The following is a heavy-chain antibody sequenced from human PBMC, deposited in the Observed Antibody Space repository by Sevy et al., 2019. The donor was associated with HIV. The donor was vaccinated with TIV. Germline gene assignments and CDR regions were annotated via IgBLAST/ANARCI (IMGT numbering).Heavy chain of an antibody. CDR3: ARDSVLTIFGVVRDYYGMDV. CDR1: GGSISSGGYY. D-gene: IGHD3-3*01. J-gene: IGHJ6*02. Sequence: SETLSLTCTVSGGSISSGGYYWSWIRQHPGKGPEWIGYIYYSGSTYYNPSLKSRVTISVDTSKNQFSLKLSSVTAADTAVYYCARDSVLTIFGVVRDYYGMDVWGQGTTVTVSS. V-gene: IGHV4-31*03. CDR2: IYYSGST.